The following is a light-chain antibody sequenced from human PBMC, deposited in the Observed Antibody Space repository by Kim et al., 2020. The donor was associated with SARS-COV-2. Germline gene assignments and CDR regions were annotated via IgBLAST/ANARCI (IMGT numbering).Light chain of an antibody. V-gene: IGLV1-47*01. Sequence: ELTQPPSTSGTPGQRVTISCTGSTSNIGDNSVDWYQQVPGAAPKLLIEKNNQRPSGVPDRFSGSKSGTSASLAISGLRSEDEADYYCAAWDDSLSSYV. CDR3: AAWDDSLSSYV. CDR1: TSNIGDNS. CDR2: KNN. J-gene: IGLJ1*01.